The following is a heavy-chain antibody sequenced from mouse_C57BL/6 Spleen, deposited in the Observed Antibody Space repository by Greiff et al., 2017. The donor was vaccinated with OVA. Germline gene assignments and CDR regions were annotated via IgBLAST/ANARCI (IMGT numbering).Heavy chain of an antibody. CDR3: AGTTGYDYDWYFDV. CDR1: GFPITSGYY. D-gene: IGHD2-4*01. J-gene: IGHJ1*03. V-gene: IGHV12-3*01. CDR2: ITHSGET. Sequence: KLEESGPGLVKPSQSLFLTCSITGFPITSGYYWIWIRQSPGKPLEWMGYITHSGETFYNPTLQSPISITRETSKNQFFLQFNSVTTEDTAMYYCAGTTGYDYDWYFDVWGTGTTVTVSS.